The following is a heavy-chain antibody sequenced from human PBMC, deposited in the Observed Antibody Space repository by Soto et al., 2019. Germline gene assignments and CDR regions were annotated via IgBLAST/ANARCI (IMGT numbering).Heavy chain of an antibody. D-gene: IGHD3-10*01. V-gene: IGHV3-30*18. CDR1: GFTFDTYG. J-gene: IGHJ1*01. CDR3: AKANYYGTGYGEN. Sequence: QMQLVESGGGVVQPGKSLRLSCAASGFTFDTYGMHWVRQAPGKGLEWVGVISYDGSEKPYADSVEGRFTISRDTSENTLFLQLSSLRAEDTAMYYCAKANYYGTGYGENWGQGTMVTVAP. CDR2: ISYDGSEK.